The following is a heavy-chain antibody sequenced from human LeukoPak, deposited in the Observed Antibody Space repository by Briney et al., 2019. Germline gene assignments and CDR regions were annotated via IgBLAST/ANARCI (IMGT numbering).Heavy chain of an antibody. CDR1: GYTFTGYY. CDR3: ARDRGIVDLYYFDY. J-gene: IGHJ4*02. D-gene: IGHD3-10*01. V-gene: IGHV1-2*02. Sequence: ASVKVSCKASGYTFTGYYMHWVRQAPGQGLEWMGWINPNSGGTNYAQKFQGRVTMTRDTSISTAYMELSRLRSDDTAVYYCARDRGIVDLYYFDYWGQRTLVTVSS. CDR2: INPNSGGT.